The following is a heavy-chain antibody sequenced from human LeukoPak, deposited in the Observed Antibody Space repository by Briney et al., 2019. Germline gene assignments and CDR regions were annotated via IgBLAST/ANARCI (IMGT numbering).Heavy chain of an antibody. Sequence: ASVKVSCKASGYTFTNYHMNWVRQAPGQGLEWMGIINPSGGSTTNAQKFQGRVIMTRDMSTSTVYMELSSLRSEDTAVYFCARYGHSPFFDYWGQGTLVVVSS. CDR3: ARYGHSPFFDY. J-gene: IGHJ4*02. D-gene: IGHD4-17*01. CDR1: GYTFTNYH. V-gene: IGHV1-46*01. CDR2: INPSGGST.